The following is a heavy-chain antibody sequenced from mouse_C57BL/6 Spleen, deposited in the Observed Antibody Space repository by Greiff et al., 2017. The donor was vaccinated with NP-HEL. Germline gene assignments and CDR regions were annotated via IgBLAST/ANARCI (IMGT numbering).Heavy chain of an antibody. CDR3: ARGQGGTGFAY. CDR2: ISDGGSYT. J-gene: IGHJ3*01. Sequence: EVKLMESGGGLVKPGGSLKLSCAASGFTFSSYAMSWVRQTPEKRLEWVATISDGGSYTYYPDNVKGRFTISRDNAKNNLYLQMSHLKSEDTAMYYCARGQGGTGFAYWGQGTLVTVSA. D-gene: IGHD3-2*02. V-gene: IGHV5-4*03. CDR1: GFTFSSYA.